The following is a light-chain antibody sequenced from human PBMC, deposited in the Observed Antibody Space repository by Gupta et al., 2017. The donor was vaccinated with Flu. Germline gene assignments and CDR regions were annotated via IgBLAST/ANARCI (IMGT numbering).Light chain of an antibody. CDR1: SSNIGINT. J-gene: IGLJ3*02. V-gene: IGLV1-44*01. Sequence: QSVLTQPPSASGTPGPRVTTSCSGRSSNIGINTVSWFQQFPGTAPKLLIYSNSQRPSGVPDRFSGSKSGTSASLAISGLQSEDGAVYYCASWDDSLNGWVFGGGTKLTVL. CDR2: SNS. CDR3: ASWDDSLNGWV.